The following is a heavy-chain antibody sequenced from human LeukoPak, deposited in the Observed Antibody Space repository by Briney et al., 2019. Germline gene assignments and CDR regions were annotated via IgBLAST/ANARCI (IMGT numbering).Heavy chain of an antibody. CDR2: ISNNGVNT. J-gene: IGHJ4*01. V-gene: IGHV3-23*01. CDR3: GEVQTVNKFDY. CDR1: GCTFSNYA. Sequence: GGSLRLSCAASGCTFSNYAMSWVRQAPGKGLEWVSAISNNGVNTYYADSVKGPFTISRDNSKNTLYLQMTSLRHEDTAVYYCGEVQTVNKFDYWGRGTLVTVSS. D-gene: IGHD1-1*01.